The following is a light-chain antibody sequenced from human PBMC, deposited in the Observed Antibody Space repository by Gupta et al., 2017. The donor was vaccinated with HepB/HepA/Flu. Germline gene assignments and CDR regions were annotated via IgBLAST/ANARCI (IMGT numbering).Light chain of an antibody. J-gene: IGLJ3*02. CDR3: GTWDTSLSGVV. Sequence: QSVLTQPPSVSAAPGQKVTISCSGRRSNIGNNVVSWYLQTPGTAPKLLMYENNKRPSGIPDRFSGSKSGTLATLGITGLQTGDEADYYCGTWDTSLSGVVFGGGTKVTVL. V-gene: IGLV1-51*02. CDR2: ENN. CDR1: RSNIGNNV.